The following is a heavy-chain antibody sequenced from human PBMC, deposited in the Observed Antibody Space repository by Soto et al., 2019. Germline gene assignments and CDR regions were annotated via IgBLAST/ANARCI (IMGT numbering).Heavy chain of an antibody. J-gene: IGHJ4*02. CDR3: ARHTPAISISDH. V-gene: IGHV4-39*01. CDR2: IYYSGST. D-gene: IGHD2-15*01. Sequence: PSQTLPLTYTVSGGSIVNSSYYRVWIRQPPGKGLEWIGSIYYSGSTYYNPSLKSRVTISVDTSKNQFSLKLSSVTAADTAVYYCARHTPAISISDHWGQGTLVTVSS. CDR1: GGSIVNSSYY.